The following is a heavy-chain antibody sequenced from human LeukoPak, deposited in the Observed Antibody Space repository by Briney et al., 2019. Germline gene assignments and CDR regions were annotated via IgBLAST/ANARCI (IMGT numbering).Heavy chain of an antibody. CDR3: ARAGLVFLFGEHDAFDI. CDR2: INPSGGST. CDR1: GYTFTSYY. V-gene: IGHV1-46*01. D-gene: IGHD3-10*02. Sequence: ASVKVSCKASGYTFTSYYMHWVRQAPGQGLEWMGIINPSGGSTSYAQKFQGRVTMTRDTSTSTVYMELSSLRSEDTAVYYCARAGLVFLFGEHDAFDIWGQGTMVTASS. J-gene: IGHJ3*02.